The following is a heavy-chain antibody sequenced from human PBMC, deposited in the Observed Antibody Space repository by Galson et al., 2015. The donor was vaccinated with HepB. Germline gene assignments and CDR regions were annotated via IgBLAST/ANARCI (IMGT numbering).Heavy chain of an antibody. Sequence: SLRLSCAASGFTFSNAWMNWVRQAPGKGLEWVGRIKSKTDGGTTDYAAPVKGRFTISRDDSKNTLYLQMNSLKTEDTAVYYCTTGPIVATNYYYYGMDVWGQGTTVTVSS. CDR2: IKSKTDGGTT. D-gene: IGHD5-12*01. J-gene: IGHJ6*02. CDR3: TTGPIVATNYYYYGMDV. V-gene: IGHV3-15*07. CDR1: GFTFSNAW.